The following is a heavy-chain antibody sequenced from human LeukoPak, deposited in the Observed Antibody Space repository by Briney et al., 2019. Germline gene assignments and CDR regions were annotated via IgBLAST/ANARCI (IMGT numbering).Heavy chain of an antibody. J-gene: IGHJ3*02. CDR2: INAGNGNT. Sequence: ASVKVSCKASGYTFTSYAMHWVRQAPGQRLEWMGWINAGNGNTKYSQKFQGRVTITRDTSASTAYMELRSLRSDDTAVYYCARPYDFWSGYRSLHDAFDIWGQGTMVTVSS. D-gene: IGHD3-3*01. CDR3: ARPYDFWSGYRSLHDAFDI. V-gene: IGHV1-3*01. CDR1: GYTFTSYA.